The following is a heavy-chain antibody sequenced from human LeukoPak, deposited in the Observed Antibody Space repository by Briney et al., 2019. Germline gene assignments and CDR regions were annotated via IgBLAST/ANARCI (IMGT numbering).Heavy chain of an antibody. J-gene: IGHJ6*02. CDR3: ARSTQLPSEYFNGMDV. CDR1: GYAFRTYG. Sequence: ASVKVSCKASGYAFRTYGISWVRQAVGQGLEWMGWISVYNDDTHYAQKFQGRLSMTTDTSRSTVYMELRSLRSDDTAVYFCARSTQLPSEYFNGMDVWGQGTTVIVSS. V-gene: IGHV1-18*01. D-gene: IGHD5-24*01. CDR2: ISVYNDDT.